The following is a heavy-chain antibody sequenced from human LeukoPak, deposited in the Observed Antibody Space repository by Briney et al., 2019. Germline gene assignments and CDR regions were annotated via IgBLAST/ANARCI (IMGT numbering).Heavy chain of an antibody. CDR2: IHSSGRTI. Sequence: GSLRLSCAASGFTFSNAWMNWVRQAPGKGLEWVSYIHSSGRTIYYADSVKGRFAISRDNAKNSLYLQMNSLRAEDTAVYYCARDPEALDYWGQGTLVTVSS. CDR3: ARDPEALDY. CDR1: GFTFSNAW. J-gene: IGHJ4*02. V-gene: IGHV3-48*01.